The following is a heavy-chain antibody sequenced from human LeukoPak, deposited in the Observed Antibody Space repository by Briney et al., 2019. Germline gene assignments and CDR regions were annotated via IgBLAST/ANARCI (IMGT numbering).Heavy chain of an antibody. V-gene: IGHV1-18*01. D-gene: IGHD3-22*01. Sequence: ASVKVSCKASGYTFTSYGISWVRQAPGQGLEWMGWISAYNGNTNYAQKLQGRVTMTTDTSTSTAYMELRSLRSDDTAVYYCARAVPTLYYYDSSGLDAFDIWGQGTMVTVSS. CDR1: GYTFTSYG. J-gene: IGHJ3*02. CDR3: ARAVPTLYYYDSSGLDAFDI. CDR2: ISAYNGNT.